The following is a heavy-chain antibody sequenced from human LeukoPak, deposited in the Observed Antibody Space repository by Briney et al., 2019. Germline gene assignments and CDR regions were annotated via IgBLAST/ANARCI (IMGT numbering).Heavy chain of an antibody. J-gene: IGHJ4*02. D-gene: IGHD3-10*01. CDR3: ARARPGVTMVRGVLFDY. V-gene: IGHV1-18*01. Sequence: NLQGRVTLTTDTSTSTAYMELRSLRSDDTAVYYCARARPGVTMVRGVLFDYWGQGTLVTVSS.